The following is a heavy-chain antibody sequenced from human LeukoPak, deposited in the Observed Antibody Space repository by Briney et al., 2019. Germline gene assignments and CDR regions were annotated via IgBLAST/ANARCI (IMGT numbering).Heavy chain of an antibody. CDR1: GFTFSYYT. D-gene: IGHD7-27*01. Sequence: PGGSLRLSCAPSGFTFSYYTMYWVRQAPGKGLKWVSIIGISGGGIHYADSVKGRFTISRDNSKNTLYLQMNSLRAEDTAVYYCAIDPNWGVDYWGQGVLVTVSS. CDR3: AIDPNWGVDY. V-gene: IGHV3-23*01. J-gene: IGHJ4*02. CDR2: IGISGGGI.